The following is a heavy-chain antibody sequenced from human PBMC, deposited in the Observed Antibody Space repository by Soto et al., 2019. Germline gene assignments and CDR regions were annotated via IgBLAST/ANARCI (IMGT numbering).Heavy chain of an antibody. CDR3: ARALRGALPIYYFDS. CDR1: GFSLSKARMG. J-gene: IGHJ4*02. D-gene: IGHD2-15*01. CDR2: IFWNDER. V-gene: IGHV2-26*01. Sequence: QVTLKESGPVLVKPTETLTLTCTVSGFSLSKARMGVSWIRQPPGKALEWLAHIFWNDERSYNTSLKNRLTXPXXXSXXQVVLTLTNVDPVDTGTYFCARALRGALPIYYFDSWGQGTLVTVSS.